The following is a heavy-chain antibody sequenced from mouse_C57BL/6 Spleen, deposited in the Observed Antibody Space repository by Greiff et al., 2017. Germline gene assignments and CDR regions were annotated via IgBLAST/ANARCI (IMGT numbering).Heavy chain of an antibody. CDR1: GYTFTSYW. V-gene: IGHV1-61*01. J-gene: IGHJ4*01. CDR3: ASRDEYAMDY. CDR2: IYPSDSET. Sequence: QVQLQQPGAELVRPGSSVKLSCKASGYTFTSYWMDWVKQRPGQGLAWIGNIYPSDSETHYNQKFKDKATLTVDKSSSTAYMQLSSLTSEDSAVYYCASRDEYAMDYWGQGTSVTVSS.